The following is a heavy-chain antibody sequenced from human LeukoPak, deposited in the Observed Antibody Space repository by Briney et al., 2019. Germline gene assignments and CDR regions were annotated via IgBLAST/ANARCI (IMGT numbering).Heavy chain of an antibody. CDR3: ATGGSYDSSGSLFDY. Sequence: SETLSLTCTVSGGSISSYYWSWIRQPPGKGLEWIGYIYYSGSTNYNPSLKSRVTISVDTSKNQFSLKLSSVTAADTAVYYCATGGSYDSSGSLFDYWGQGTLVTVSS. D-gene: IGHD3-22*01. V-gene: IGHV4-59*01. CDR1: GGSISSYY. CDR2: IYYSGST. J-gene: IGHJ4*02.